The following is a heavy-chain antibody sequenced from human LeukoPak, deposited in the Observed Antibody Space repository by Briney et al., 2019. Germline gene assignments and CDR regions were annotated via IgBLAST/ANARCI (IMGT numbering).Heavy chain of an antibody. Sequence: SETLSLTCTVSGGSLSSSSYYWGWIRQPPGKGLEWIGSIYYSGSTYYNPSLKSRVTISVDTSKNQFSLKLSSVTAADTAVYYQAGYVIRYFDWLLSPTYYFDYWGQGTLVTVSS. CDR3: AGYVIRYFDWLLSPTYYFDY. D-gene: IGHD3-9*01. CDR1: GGSLSSSSYY. J-gene: IGHJ4*02. V-gene: IGHV4-39*01. CDR2: IYYSGST.